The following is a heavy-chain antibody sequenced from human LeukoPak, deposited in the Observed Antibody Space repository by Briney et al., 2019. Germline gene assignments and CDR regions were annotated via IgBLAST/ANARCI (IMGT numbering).Heavy chain of an antibody. CDR1: GFTFSSYA. CDR3: ARTRSYPFDY. J-gene: IGHJ4*02. CDR2: ISYDGSNK. V-gene: IGHV3-30-3*01. D-gene: IGHD1-26*01. Sequence: GGSLRLSCAASGFTFSSYAMHWVRQAPGKGLEWVAVISYDGSNKYYADSVKGRFTISRDNSKNTLYLQMNSPRAEDTAVYYCARTRSYPFDYWGQGTLVTVSS.